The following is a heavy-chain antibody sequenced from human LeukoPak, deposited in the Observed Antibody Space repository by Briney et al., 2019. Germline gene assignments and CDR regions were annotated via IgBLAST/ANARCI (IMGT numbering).Heavy chain of an antibody. CDR2: IYPGDSDT. CDR1: GYNFASYW. J-gene: IGHJ4*02. D-gene: IGHD1-26*01. CDR3: ARHETGSYLRPPGDY. V-gene: IGHV5-51*01. Sequence: GESLKISCKDYGYNFASYWIGWVRQVPRKGLEWMGIIYPGDSDTRYSPSFQGQVTISADKSITTAYLQWTSLKASDTAMYYCARHETGSYLRPPGDYWGQGTLVTVSS.